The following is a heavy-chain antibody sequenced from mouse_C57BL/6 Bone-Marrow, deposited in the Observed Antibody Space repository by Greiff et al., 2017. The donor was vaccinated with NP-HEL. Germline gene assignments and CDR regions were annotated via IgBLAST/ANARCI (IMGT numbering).Heavy chain of an antibody. D-gene: IGHD1-1*01. CDR3: ARDYYGSSPTEYFDV. J-gene: IGHJ1*03. V-gene: IGHV1-26*01. CDR1: GYTFTDYY. Sequence: EVQLQQSGPELVKPGASVKISCKASGYTFTDYYMNWVKQSHGKSLEWIGDINPNNGGTSYNQKFKGKATLTVDKSSSTAYMELRSLTSEDSAVYYCARDYYGSSPTEYFDVWGTGTTVTVSS. CDR2: INPNNGGT.